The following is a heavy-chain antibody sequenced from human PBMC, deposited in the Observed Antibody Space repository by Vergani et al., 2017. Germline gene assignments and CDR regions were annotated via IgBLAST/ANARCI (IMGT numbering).Heavy chain of an antibody. CDR3: AFEIYDYGGSRDFDY. CDR1: EFTFSDVW. V-gene: IGHV3-49*04. D-gene: IGHD4-23*01. Sequence: EGQLVESGGGLVKPGGSLRLSCAASEFTFSDVWMSWVRQAPGKGLEWIGFIRSKTYGETTEYAASVRGRFTISRDDSKGIAYLQMSSLKKEVTAVYRCAFEIYDYGGSRDFDYWGQGTLVVVSS. J-gene: IGHJ4*02. CDR2: IRSKTYGETT.